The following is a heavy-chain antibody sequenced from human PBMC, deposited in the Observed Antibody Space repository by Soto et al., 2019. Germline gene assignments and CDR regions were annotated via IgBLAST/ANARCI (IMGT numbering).Heavy chain of an antibody. J-gene: IGHJ4*02. V-gene: IGHV1-3*01. CDR2: INAGNGNT. CDR1: GYTFTSYA. Sequence: ASVKVSCKASGYTFTSYAMHWVRQAPGQRLEWMGWINAGNGNTKYSQKFQGRVTITRDTSASTAYMGLSSLRSEDTAVYYCARGTLYYYDSSGYTLFDYWGQGTLVTVSS. CDR3: ARGTLYYYDSSGYTLFDY. D-gene: IGHD3-22*01.